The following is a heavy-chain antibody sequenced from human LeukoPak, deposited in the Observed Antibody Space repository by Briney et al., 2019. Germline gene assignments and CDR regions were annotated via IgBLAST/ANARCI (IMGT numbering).Heavy chain of an antibody. CDR3: ARVAEDSSGYYGD. J-gene: IGHJ4*02. CDR2: IYYSGST. CDR1: GGSISSSSYY. V-gene: IGHV4-39*07. Sequence: PSETLSLTCTVSGGSISSSSYYWGWIRQPPGKGLEWIGSIYYSGSTYYNPSLKSRVTISVDTSKNQFSLKLSSVTAADTAVYYCARVAEDSSGYYGDWGQGTLVTVSS. D-gene: IGHD3-22*01.